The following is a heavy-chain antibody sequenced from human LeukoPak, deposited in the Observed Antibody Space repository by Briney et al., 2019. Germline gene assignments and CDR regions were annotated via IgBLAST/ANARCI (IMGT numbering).Heavy chain of an antibody. CDR2: IYYSGST. CDR3: ASPGVQYCSSTSCYYFDY. CDR1: GGSISSSSYY. Sequence: SETLSLTCTVSGGSISSSSYYWGWIRQPPGKWLGWIGSIYYSGSTYYTPSLKSRVTISVDTSKNQFSLKLSSVTAADTAVYYCASPGVQYCSSTSCYYFDYWGQGTLVTVSS. J-gene: IGHJ4*02. V-gene: IGHV4-39*01. D-gene: IGHD2-2*01.